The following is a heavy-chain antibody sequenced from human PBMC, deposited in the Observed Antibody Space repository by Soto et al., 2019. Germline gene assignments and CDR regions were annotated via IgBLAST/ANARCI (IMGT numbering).Heavy chain of an antibody. J-gene: IGHJ3*02. Sequence: GSLRLSCAASGFTFSSYEMNWVRQAPGKGLEWVSYISSSGSTIYYADSVKGRFTISRDNAKNSLYLQMNSLTAGDTAVYYCAKATATGGGAFDICGQGTMVTVSS. CDR2: ISSSGSTI. V-gene: IGHV3-48*03. D-gene: IGHD2-8*02. CDR1: GFTFSSYE. CDR3: AKATATGGGAFDI.